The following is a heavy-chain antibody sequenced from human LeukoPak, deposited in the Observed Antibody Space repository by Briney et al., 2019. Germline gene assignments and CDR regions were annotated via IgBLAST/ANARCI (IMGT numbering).Heavy chain of an antibody. CDR3: ANREGPYYYGSGTLRLDY. CDR2: ISYDGSNK. Sequence: GGSLRLSCAASGFTFSSYGMHWVRQAPGKGLEWVAVISYDGSNKYYADSVKGRFTISRDNSKNTLYLQMNSLRAEDTAVYYCANREGPYYYGSGTLRLDYWGQGTLVTVSS. J-gene: IGHJ4*02. D-gene: IGHD3-10*01. V-gene: IGHV3-30*18. CDR1: GFTFSSYG.